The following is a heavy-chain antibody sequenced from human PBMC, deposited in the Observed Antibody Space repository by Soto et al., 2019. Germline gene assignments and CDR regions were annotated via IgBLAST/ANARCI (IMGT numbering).Heavy chain of an antibody. D-gene: IGHD3-22*01. CDR3: AIGGRGVRNLSIIPMIVSLPC. Sequence: GEFLNISCKGCVCSFTSDWIRGVREMPGKGVEWRGRIDPSDSYTNYSPSFQGHITLSADKSISTAYLQWSSMTASDTAMSYCAIGGRGVRNLSIIPMIVSLPCWGRGTLVTVSS. CDR1: VCSFTSDW. CDR2: IDPSDSYT. V-gene: IGHV5-10-1*01. J-gene: IGHJ4*02.